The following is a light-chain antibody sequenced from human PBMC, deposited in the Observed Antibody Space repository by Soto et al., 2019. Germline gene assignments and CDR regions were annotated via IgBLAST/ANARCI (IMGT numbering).Light chain of an antibody. J-gene: IGLJ3*02. CDR2: DVN. Sequence: QSALTQPRSVSGSPGQSVTIFCTGNSSDVGGYDFVSWYQQHPGKAPKLVIYDVNKRPSGVPDRFSGSKSGNTASLTISGLQAEDEADYYCCSYAGSYTWVFGGGTQLTVL. CDR1: SSDVGGYDF. CDR3: CSYAGSYTWV. V-gene: IGLV2-11*01.